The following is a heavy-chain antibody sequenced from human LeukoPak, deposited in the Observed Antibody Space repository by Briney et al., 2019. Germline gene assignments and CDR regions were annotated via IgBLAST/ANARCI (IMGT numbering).Heavy chain of an antibody. CDR2: ISSSSSTI. J-gene: IGHJ6*02. V-gene: IGHV3-48*01. Sequence: GGSLRLSCAASGFTFSSYSMTWVRQAPGKGLKWVSYISSSSSTIYYADSVKGRFTISRDNAKNSLYLQMNSLRAKDTAVYYCARAERWLQSTYYYYGMDVWGQGTTVTVSS. CDR1: GFTFSSYS. CDR3: ARAERWLQSTYYYYGMDV. D-gene: IGHD5-24*01.